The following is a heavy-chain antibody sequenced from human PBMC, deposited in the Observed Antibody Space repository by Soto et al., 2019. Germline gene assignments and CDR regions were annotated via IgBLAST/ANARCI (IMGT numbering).Heavy chain of an antibody. CDR3: ARELGGSFAFDI. V-gene: IGHV3-21*01. J-gene: IGHJ3*02. CDR1: GFTFSSYS. CDR2: ISSSSSYI. D-gene: IGHD3-10*01. Sequence: GGSLRLSCAASGFTFSSYSMNWVRQAPGKGLEWVSSISSSSSYIYYADSVKGRFTISRDNAKNSLYLQMNSLRAEDTAVYYCARELGGSFAFDIWGQGTMVTVSS.